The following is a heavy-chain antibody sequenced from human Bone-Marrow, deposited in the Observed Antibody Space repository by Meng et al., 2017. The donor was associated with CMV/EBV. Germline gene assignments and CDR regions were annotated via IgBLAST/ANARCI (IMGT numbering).Heavy chain of an antibody. CDR3: ARDPSYGYYDFWSGYSGMDV. Sequence: GESLKISCAASGFTFSSYWMHWVRQAPGKGLVWVSRINSDGSSTSYADSVKGRFTISRDNAKNTLYLQMNSLRAEDTAVYYCARDPSYGYYDFWSGYSGMDVWGQGPTVTVSS. D-gene: IGHD3-3*01. V-gene: IGHV3-74*01. J-gene: IGHJ6*02. CDR1: GFTFSSYW. CDR2: INSDGSST.